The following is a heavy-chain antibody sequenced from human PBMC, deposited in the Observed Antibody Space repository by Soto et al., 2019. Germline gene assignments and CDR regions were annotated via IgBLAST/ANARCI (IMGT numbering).Heavy chain of an antibody. Sequence: SETLSLTCTVSGGSISSYYWSWIRQPPGKGLEWIGYIYYSGSTNYNPSLKSRVTISVDTSKNQFSLKLSSVTAADTAVYYCARLPPASIAARRGFDYWGQAPLVTVSS. CDR3: ARLPPASIAARRGFDY. V-gene: IGHV4-59*08. J-gene: IGHJ4*02. D-gene: IGHD6-6*01. CDR2: IYYSGST. CDR1: GGSISSYY.